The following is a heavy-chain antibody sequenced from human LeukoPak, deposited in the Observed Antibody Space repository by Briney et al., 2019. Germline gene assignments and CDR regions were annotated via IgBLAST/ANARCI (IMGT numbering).Heavy chain of an antibody. CDR1: GYTFTSNY. J-gene: IGHJ5*02. CDR3: ARDNSVRDEVWWFNP. V-gene: IGHV1-46*01. Sequence: ASVKVSCKAFGYTFTSNYMHWVRQAPGQGPEWMGVISPSGGSTTYAQKFQGRVTLTRDMSTSTDYLELSSLRSEDTAVYYCARDNSVRDEVWWFNPWGQGTLVTVSS. D-gene: IGHD5-24*01. CDR2: ISPSGGST.